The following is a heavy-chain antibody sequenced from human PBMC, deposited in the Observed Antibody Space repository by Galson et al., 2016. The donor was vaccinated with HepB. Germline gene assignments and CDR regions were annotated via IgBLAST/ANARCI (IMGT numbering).Heavy chain of an antibody. D-gene: IGHD2-8*02. V-gene: IGHV3-74*01. CDR1: GFTFSSYW. CDR2: ITPDGSRT. Sequence: SLRLSCAASGFTFSSYWMHWVRQDAGRGLVWVSSITPDGSRTAYADSVRGRFTISRDNAKNTLDLQMDSLRAEDTAVYYCARDNTGRFDSWGQGALVTVSS. CDR3: ARDNTGRFDS. J-gene: IGHJ4*02.